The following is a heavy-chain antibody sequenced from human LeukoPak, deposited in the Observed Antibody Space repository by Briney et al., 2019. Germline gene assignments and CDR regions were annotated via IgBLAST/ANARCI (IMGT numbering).Heavy chain of an antibody. CDR1: GFTFSNYG. CDR2: MSSDGTKK. V-gene: IGHV3-30*18. D-gene: IGHD6-6*01. Sequence: GGSLRLSCAASGFTFSNYGMHWVGQAPGKGLEWVVGMSSDGTKKFYADSVKDRFTISRDNSKNTLYLQMNSLRGEDTAVYYCAKGLYSSSSVIDSWGQGTLVTVSS. CDR3: AKGLYSSSSVIDS. J-gene: IGHJ4*02.